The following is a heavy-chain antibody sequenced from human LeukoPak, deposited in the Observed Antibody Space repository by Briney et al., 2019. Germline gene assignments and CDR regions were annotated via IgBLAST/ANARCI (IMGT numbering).Heavy chain of an antibody. D-gene: IGHD3-9*01. CDR2: ISSSSSYI. J-gene: IGHJ6*03. V-gene: IGHV3-21*01. CDR1: GFTFSSYS. CDR3: ASHYHTNYMDV. Sequence: PGGSLRLSCAASGFTFSSYSMNWVRQAPGKGREWVSSISSSSSYIYYADSVKGRFTISRDNAKNSLSLQMNSLRAEDTAVYYCASHYHTNYMDVWGKGTTVTVSS.